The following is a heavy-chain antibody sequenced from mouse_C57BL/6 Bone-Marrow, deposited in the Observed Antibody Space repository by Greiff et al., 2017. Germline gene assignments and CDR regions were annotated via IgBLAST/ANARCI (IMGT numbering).Heavy chain of an antibody. V-gene: IGHV1-85*01. CDR2: IYPRDGST. D-gene: IGHD1-1*01. CDR1: GYTFTSYD. CDR3: ARLEFDGSIGDWYFDV. Sequence: QVQLQQSGPELVKSGASVKLSCKASGYTFTSYDINWVKQRPGQGLEWIGWIYPRDGSTKYNEKLKGKATLTVDTSSSTAYMELHSLTSADSAVYFCARLEFDGSIGDWYFDVWGTGTTVTVSS. J-gene: IGHJ1*03.